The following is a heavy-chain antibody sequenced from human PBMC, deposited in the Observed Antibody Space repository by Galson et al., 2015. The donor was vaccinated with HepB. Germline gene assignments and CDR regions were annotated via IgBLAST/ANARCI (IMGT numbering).Heavy chain of an antibody. CDR1: GFTFDDYG. CDR2: INWNGGST. CDR3: AILTDGSYGMDV. V-gene: IGHV3-20*04. Sequence: SLRLSCAASGFTFDDYGMSWVRQAPGKGLEWVPGINWNGGSTGYADSVKGRLTISRDNAKNSLYLQMNSLRAEDTALYYCAILTDGSYGMDVWGQGTTVTVSS. J-gene: IGHJ6*02. D-gene: IGHD2-8*02.